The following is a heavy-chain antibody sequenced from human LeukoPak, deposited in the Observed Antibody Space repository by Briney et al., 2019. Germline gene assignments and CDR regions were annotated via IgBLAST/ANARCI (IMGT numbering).Heavy chain of an antibody. CDR3: ARELLGYCLSTSCSREAFDY. CDR1: GFTFSSYA. J-gene: IGHJ4*02. V-gene: IGHV3-23*01. D-gene: IGHD2-2*01. CDR2: VIGNGDTT. Sequence: PGGSLRLSCAAAGFTFSSYAMSWVRPPPGKGLEWVSAVIGNGDTTYYADSVKGRFTISRDNSKNTLYLQMNSLRADDTAVYYCARELLGYCLSTSCSREAFDYWGQGTLVTVSS.